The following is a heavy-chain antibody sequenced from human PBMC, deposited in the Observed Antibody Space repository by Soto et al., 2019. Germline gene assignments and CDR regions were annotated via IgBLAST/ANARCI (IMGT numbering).Heavy chain of an antibody. D-gene: IGHD3-10*01. J-gene: IGHJ6*02. CDR1: GYSFTSYW. CDR2: IYPGDSDT. Sequence: PGESLKISCKGSGYSFTSYWIGWVLQMPGKGLEWMGIIYPGDSDTRYSPSFQGQVTISADKSISTAYLQWSSLKASDTAMYYCALRVTMVRGVIPDYGMDVWGQGTTVTVSS. CDR3: ALRVTMVRGVIPDYGMDV. V-gene: IGHV5-51*01.